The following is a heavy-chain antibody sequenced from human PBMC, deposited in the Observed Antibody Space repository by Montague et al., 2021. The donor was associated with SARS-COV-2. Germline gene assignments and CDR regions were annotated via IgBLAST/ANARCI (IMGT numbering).Heavy chain of an antibody. J-gene: IGHJ4*02. CDR3: ERGTRDDYGDSHYFDC. V-gene: IGHV4-61*05. Sequence: SETRSLICSVSGDSIGSKGYYWDWIRQSPGKGLEWIGTIYSGGTVSYSGTTYYNPSLKNRVTISVDTSKNQFSLKLTSVTASDTAVYYCERGTRDDYGDSHYFDCWGQGALVTVSS. D-gene: IGHD4-17*01. CDR2: IYSGGTVSYSGTT. CDR1: GDSIGSKGYY.